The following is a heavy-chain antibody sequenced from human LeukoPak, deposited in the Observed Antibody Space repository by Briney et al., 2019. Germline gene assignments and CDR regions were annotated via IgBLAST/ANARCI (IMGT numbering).Heavy chain of an antibody. J-gene: IGHJ5*02. Sequence: SETLSLTCSVSGDSISSGGFYWHWIRQHPEKGLEWIGYIYSTGTTYYNPSLTSRLTMSLDTSKNQFSLKVTSVTAADTAVYFCARDRPDSTSPTTVGRFGPWGQGTLVTVSS. CDR3: ARDRPDSTSPTTVGRFGP. D-gene: IGHD2-2*01. V-gene: IGHV4-31*03. CDR1: GDSISSGGFY. CDR2: IYSTGTT.